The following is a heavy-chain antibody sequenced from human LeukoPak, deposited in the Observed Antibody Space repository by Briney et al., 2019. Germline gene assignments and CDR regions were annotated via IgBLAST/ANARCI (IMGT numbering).Heavy chain of an antibody. Sequence: ASVKGSCKASGYTFTGYYMHWVRQAPGQGLEWMGWINPNSGGTNYAQKFQGRVTMTRDTSISTAYMELSRLRSDDTAVYYCARVRYSSSSYYAFVLGGQGPMVTVSS. CDR2: INPNSGGT. J-gene: IGHJ3*01. CDR3: ARVRYSSSSYYAFVL. V-gene: IGHV1-2*02. D-gene: IGHD6-13*01. CDR1: GYTFTGYY.